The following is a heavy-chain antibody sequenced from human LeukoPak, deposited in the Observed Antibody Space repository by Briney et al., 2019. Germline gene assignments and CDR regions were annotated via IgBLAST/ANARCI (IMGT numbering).Heavy chain of an antibody. CDR1: GFTFSDYY. Sequence: GGSLRLSCAASGFTFSDYYMTWIRQAPGKGLEWISYISSGGSTIYYADSVRGQFTISRDNAKNSLYLQMNSLRAEDTAVYYCARVMSGYYVVLDIWGQGTMVTVSS. CDR2: ISSGGSTI. CDR3: ARVMSGYYVVLDI. V-gene: IGHV3-11*01. D-gene: IGHD3-3*01. J-gene: IGHJ3*02.